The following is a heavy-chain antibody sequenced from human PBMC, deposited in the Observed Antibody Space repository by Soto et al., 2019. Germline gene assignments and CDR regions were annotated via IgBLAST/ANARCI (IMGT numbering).Heavy chain of an antibody. CDR1: GFTFSSYA. J-gene: IGHJ3*02. CDR2: ISGSGGST. V-gene: IGHV3-23*01. D-gene: IGHD3-3*01. Sequence: GGSLRLSCAASGFTFSSYAMSWVRQAPGKGLEWVSAISGSGGSTYYADSVKGRFTISRDNSKNTLYLQMNSLRAEDTAVYYCAKDFLGTYDFMWCAFDIWGQGTMVTVSS. CDR3: AKDFLGTYDFMWCAFDI.